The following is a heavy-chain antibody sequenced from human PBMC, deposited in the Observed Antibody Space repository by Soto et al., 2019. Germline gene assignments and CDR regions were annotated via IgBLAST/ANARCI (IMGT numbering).Heavy chain of an antibody. CDR3: ARGQGLRFLEWSFDY. Sequence: QVQLQESGPGLVRPSQTLSLTCTVSGGSISSGGYYWSWIRQHPGKGLEWIGYIYYSGSTYYNPSLKSRVTISVDTSKNQFSLKLSSVTAADTAVYYCARGQGLRFLEWSFDYWGQGTLVTVSS. CDR1: GGSISSGGYY. J-gene: IGHJ4*02. CDR2: IYYSGST. D-gene: IGHD3-3*01. V-gene: IGHV4-31*03.